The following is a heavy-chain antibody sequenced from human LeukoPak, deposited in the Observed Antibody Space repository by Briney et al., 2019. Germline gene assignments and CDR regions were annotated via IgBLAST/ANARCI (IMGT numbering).Heavy chain of an antibody. CDR2: INHSGST. J-gene: IGHJ4*02. CDR3: ASAPPYYDFWSGYYTGHFDY. V-gene: IGHV4-34*01. D-gene: IGHD3-3*01. Sequence: SETLSLTCAVYGGSFSGYYWSWIRQPPGKGLEWIGEINHSGSTNYNPSLKSRVTISVDTSKNQFSPKLSSVTAADTAVFYCASAPPYYDFWSGYYTGHFDYWGQGTLVTVSS. CDR1: GGSFSGYY.